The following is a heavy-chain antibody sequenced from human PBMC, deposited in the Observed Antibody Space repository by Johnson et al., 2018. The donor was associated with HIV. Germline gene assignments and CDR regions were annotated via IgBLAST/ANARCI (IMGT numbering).Heavy chain of an antibody. Sequence: QVQLVESGGGVVQPGRSLRLSCAASGFTSSSYAMHWVRQAQGKGLEWVALISYDGSNKYYADSVKGRFTITRDNSKNTLYLQMNSLSPEDTDVYYCARDDGSGIRVKGAFDIWGQGTWVAVSS. CDR1: GFTSSSYA. J-gene: IGHJ3*02. V-gene: IGHV3-30*04. CDR3: ARDDGSGIRVKGAFDI. D-gene: IGHD3-10*01. CDR2: ISYDGSNK.